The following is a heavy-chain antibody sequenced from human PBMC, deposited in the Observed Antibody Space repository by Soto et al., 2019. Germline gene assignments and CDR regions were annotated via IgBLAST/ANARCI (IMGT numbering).Heavy chain of an antibody. Sequence: GGSLRLSCAASGFTFSDHYMDWVRQAPGKGLEWVGRTRNKANSYTTEYAASVKGRFTISRDDSKNSLYLQMNSMKTEDTAVYYCASKRGFTEAFDIWGQGTMVTVSS. V-gene: IGHV3-72*01. CDR1: GFTFSDHY. D-gene: IGHD3-16*01. J-gene: IGHJ3*02. CDR3: ASKRGFTEAFDI. CDR2: TRNKANSYTT.